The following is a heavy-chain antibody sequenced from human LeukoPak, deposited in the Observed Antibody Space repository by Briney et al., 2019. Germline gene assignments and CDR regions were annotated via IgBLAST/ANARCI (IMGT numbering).Heavy chain of an antibody. D-gene: IGHD6-19*01. CDR3: AREGRIAVAGTPWFDP. CDR1: GYTFTSYG. Sequence: VAAVKVCCKASGYTFTSYGISWVRQAPGQRLEWMGWISAYNGNTNYAQKLQGRVTMTTDTSTSTAYMELRSLRSDDTAVYYCAREGRIAVAGTPWFDPWGQGTLVTVSS. V-gene: IGHV1-18*01. J-gene: IGHJ5*02. CDR2: ISAYNGNT.